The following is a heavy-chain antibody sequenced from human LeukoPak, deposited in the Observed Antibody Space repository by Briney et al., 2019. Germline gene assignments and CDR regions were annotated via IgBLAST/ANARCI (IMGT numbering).Heavy chain of an antibody. J-gene: IGHJ4*02. CDR3: AKDPTGYYYDSSGYPSGD. CDR2: ISYDGSNK. D-gene: IGHD3-22*01. V-gene: IGHV3-30*18. Sequence: GRSLRLSCAASGFTFSTYGMHWVRQAPGKGLEWVAVISYDGSNKYYADSVKGRFTISRDNSKNTLYLQMNSLRAEDTAVYYCAKDPTGYYYDSSGYPSGDWGQGTLVTVSS. CDR1: GFTFSTYG.